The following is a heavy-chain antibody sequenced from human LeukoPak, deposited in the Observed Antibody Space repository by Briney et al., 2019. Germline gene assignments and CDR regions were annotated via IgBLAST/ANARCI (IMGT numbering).Heavy chain of an antibody. V-gene: IGHV1-18*01. D-gene: IGHD6-19*01. CDR3: ARDGGVAVAGTIAPYYFDY. J-gene: IGHJ4*02. CDR1: GYTFTSYG. CDR2: ISAYNGNT. Sequence: ASVKVSCKASGYTFTSYGISWVRQAPGQGLEWMGWISAYNGNTNYAQNLQGRVTMTTDTSTSTAYMELTSLRSDDTAVYYCARDGGVAVAGTIAPYYFDYWGQGTLVTVSS.